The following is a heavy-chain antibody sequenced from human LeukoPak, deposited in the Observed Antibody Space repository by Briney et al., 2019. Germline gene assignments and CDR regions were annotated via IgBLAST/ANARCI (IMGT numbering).Heavy chain of an antibody. CDR2: INSDGSSI. CDR1: GFTLSNYW. J-gene: IGHJ4*02. D-gene: IGHD2-15*01. CDR3: ARWRTCSGGTCYLDY. Sequence: GGSLRLSCAASGFTLSNYWMHWVRQAPGKGPVWVSRINSDGSSINYADSVKGRFTISRDNAKNTLYLQMNSPRADDTAVYYCARWRTCSGGTCYLDYWGQGTLVTVSS. V-gene: IGHV3-74*01.